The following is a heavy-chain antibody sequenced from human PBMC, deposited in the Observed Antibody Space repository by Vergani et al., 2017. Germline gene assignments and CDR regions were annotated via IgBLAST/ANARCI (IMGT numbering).Heavy chain of an antibody. D-gene: IGHD2-15*01. J-gene: IGHJ4*02. V-gene: IGHV3-30*02. CDR3: AKDRISLSSPYYFDY. Sequence: QVQLVESGGGVVQPGGSLRLSCAASGFTFSRYGIHWVRQAPGKGLEWVAFIRYDGSNKYYADSVKGRFTISRDNSKNTLYLQMNSLRTEDSAVYYCAKDRISLSSPYYFDYWGQGTLVTVSS. CDR2: IRYDGSNK. CDR1: GFTFSRYG.